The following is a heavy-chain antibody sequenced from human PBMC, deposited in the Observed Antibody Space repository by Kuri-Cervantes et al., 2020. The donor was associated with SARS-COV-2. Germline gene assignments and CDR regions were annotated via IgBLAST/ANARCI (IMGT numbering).Heavy chain of an antibody. CDR1: GASISSDY. CDR3: ARGNLALGYGDFPFDY. V-gene: IGHV4-4*07. J-gene: IGHJ4*02. Sequence: CSVSGASISSDYWSWIRQPAGKGLEWIGRTHSTVSPRYNPSLKSRVTMSVDTSKNQFSLKLSSVTAADTAVYYCARGNLALGYGDFPFDYWGQGIVVTVSS. CDR2: THSTVSP. D-gene: IGHD4-17*01.